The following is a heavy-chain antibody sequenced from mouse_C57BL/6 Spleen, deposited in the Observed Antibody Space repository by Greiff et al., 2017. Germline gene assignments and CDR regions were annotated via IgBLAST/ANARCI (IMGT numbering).Heavy chain of an antibody. D-gene: IGHD2-4*01. CDR3: ARPLYDYDDVLFAY. J-gene: IGHJ3*01. CDR2: ISSGSSTI. CDR1: GFTFSDYG. V-gene: IGHV5-17*01. Sequence: EVQRVESGGGLVKPGGSLKLSCAASGFTFSDYGMHWVRQAPEKGLEWVAYISSGSSTIYYADTVKGGFTISRDNAKNTLFLQMTSLRSEDTAMYYCARPLYDYDDVLFAYWGQGTLVTVSA.